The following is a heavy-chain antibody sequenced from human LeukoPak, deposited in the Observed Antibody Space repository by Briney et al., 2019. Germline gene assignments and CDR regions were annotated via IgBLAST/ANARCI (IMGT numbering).Heavy chain of an antibody. J-gene: IGHJ4*02. V-gene: IGHV1-8*01. CDR3: ARTSAGLRYFDWTYYFDY. CDR1: GYTFTSYD. CDR2: MNPNSGNT. D-gene: IGHD3-9*01. Sequence: ASVKVSCKASGYTFTSYDINWVRHATGQGLEWMGWMNPNSGNTGYAQKFQGRVTMTRNTSISTAYMELSSLRSEDTAVYYCARTSAGLRYFDWTYYFDYWGQGTLVTDSS.